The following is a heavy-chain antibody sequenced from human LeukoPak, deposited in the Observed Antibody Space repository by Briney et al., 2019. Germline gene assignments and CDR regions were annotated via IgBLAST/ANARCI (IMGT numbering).Heavy chain of an antibody. V-gene: IGHV3-21*01. CDR1: GFTFSSYS. D-gene: IGHD3-10*01. CDR3: ARDYMTGKGLDY. J-gene: IGHJ4*02. CDR2: ISSSSSYI. Sequence: GGSLRLSCAASGFTFSSYSMNWVRQAPGKGLEWVSSISSSSSYIYYADSVKGRFTTSRDNAKNSLYLQMNSLRAEDTAVYYCARDYMTGKGLDYWGQGTLVTVSS.